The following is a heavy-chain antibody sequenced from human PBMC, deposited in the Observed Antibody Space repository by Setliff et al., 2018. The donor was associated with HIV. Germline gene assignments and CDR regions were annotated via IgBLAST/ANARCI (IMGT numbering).Heavy chain of an antibody. Sequence: ASVKVSCKASGYTFSDYYMHWVRQAPGQGLEWMGWINPNSGGTNYAQKFQGRVNMTRDTSISTTYMELSRLRSDDTAVYYCARDLNSSPFDYWGQGTLVTVSS. CDR1: GYTFSDYY. CDR3: ARDLNSSPFDY. D-gene: IGHD6-13*01. J-gene: IGHJ4*02. V-gene: IGHV1-2*02. CDR2: INPNSGGT.